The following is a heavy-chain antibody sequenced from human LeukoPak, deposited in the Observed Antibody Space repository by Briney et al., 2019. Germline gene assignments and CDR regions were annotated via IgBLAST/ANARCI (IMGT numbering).Heavy chain of an antibody. Sequence: GGSLRLSCAASGFTFSSYAMHWVRQAPGKGLEWVAVISYDGSNKYYADSVKGRFTISRDNSKNTLCLQMNSLRAEDTAVYYCARAGGYYRDYFDYWGQGTLVTVSS. CDR3: ARAGGYYRDYFDY. CDR2: ISYDGSNK. J-gene: IGHJ4*02. D-gene: IGHD3-22*01. CDR1: GFTFSSYA. V-gene: IGHV3-30-3*01.